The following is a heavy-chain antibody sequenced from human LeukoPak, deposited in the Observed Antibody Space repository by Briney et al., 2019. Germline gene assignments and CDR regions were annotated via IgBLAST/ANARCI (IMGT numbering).Heavy chain of an antibody. V-gene: IGHV3-7*01. CDR2: IKQDEGEK. Sequence: GGSLRLSCAASGFTFSSYWLSWVRQAPGKGLEWVANIKQDEGEKHYADSVKGRFTISRDNAKNSLYLQMNSLTAEDTAVFYCARRRYGEAFNVWGQGTMVTVSS. D-gene: IGHD3-9*01. CDR1: GFTFSSYW. J-gene: IGHJ3*01. CDR3: ARRRYGEAFNV.